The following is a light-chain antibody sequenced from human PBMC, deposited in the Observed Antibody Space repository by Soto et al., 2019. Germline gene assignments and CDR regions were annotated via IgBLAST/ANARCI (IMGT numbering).Light chain of an antibody. V-gene: IGLV1-40*01. CDR2: GNS. CDR3: QSYDRSLRTYV. J-gene: IGLJ1*01. Sequence: QPVLTQPPSVSGAPGQRVTISCSGSSSNIGAGYDVNWYRQLPGTAPKLLIYGNSDRPSGVPDRFSGSKSGTSAALAITGLQPEDEADYFCQSYDRSLRTYVFGTGTKVTVL. CDR1: SSNIGAGYD.